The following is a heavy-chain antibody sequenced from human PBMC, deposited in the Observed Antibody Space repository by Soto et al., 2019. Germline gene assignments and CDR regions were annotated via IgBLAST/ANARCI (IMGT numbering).Heavy chain of an antibody. J-gene: IGHJ5*02. CDR3: AREILETPLSQENKFDP. V-gene: IGHV4-30-4*01. CDR1: GGSISSGDYY. CDR2: IYYSGST. Sequence: SETLSLTCTVSGGSISSGDYYWSWIRQPPGKGLEWIGYIYYSGSTYYNPSLKSRVTISVDTSKNQFSLKLSSVTAADTAVYYCAREILETPLSQENKFDPWGQGTLVTVSS.